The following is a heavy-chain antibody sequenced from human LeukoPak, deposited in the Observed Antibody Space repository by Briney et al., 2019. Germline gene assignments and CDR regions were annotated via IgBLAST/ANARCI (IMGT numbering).Heavy chain of an antibody. D-gene: IGHD3-22*01. CDR3: ARSSEGRYYYDSSGYSYYYYYMDV. CDR1: GGSISSYY. J-gene: IGHJ6*03. CDR2: IYYSGST. V-gene: IGHV4-59*01. Sequence: SETLSLTCTVSGGSISSYYWSWIRQPPGKGLEWIGYIYYSGSTNYNPSLKSRVTISVDTSRNQFSLKLNSVTAADTAVYYCARSSEGRYYYDSSGYSYYYYYMDVWGKGTTVTISS.